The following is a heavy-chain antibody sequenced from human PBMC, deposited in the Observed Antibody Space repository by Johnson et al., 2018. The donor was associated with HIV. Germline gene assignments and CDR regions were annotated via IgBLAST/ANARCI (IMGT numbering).Heavy chain of an antibody. Sequence: QVQLVESGGGVVQPGRSLRLSCAASGFTFISYAMHWVRQAPGKGLEWVAVISYDGSNKYYADSVKGRFTISRDNSKNTLYLQMNSLRAEDTAVYYCARLYCSSTSCYEGGGDAFDIWGQGTMVTVSS. CDR1: GFTFISYA. J-gene: IGHJ3*02. V-gene: IGHV3-30-3*01. CDR3: ARLYCSSTSCYEGGGDAFDI. D-gene: IGHD2-2*01. CDR2: ISYDGSNK.